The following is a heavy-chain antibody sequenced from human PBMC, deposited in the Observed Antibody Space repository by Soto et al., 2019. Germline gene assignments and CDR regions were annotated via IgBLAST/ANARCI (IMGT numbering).Heavy chain of an antibody. J-gene: IGHJ2*01. CDR2: TYYRSKWYN. V-gene: IGHV6-1*01. CDR3: ARDGSGFNWYFDV. D-gene: IGHD6-19*01. Sequence: QVQLQQSGPGLVKPSQTLSLMCDISGDSVSSVTATWSWIRQSPSRGLEWLGRTYYRSKWYNDYAMSVKGRIVITPDTSKNQGSLQLNSVTPEDTATYFCARDGSGFNWYFDVWGRGTLVTVSS. CDR1: GDSVSSVTAT.